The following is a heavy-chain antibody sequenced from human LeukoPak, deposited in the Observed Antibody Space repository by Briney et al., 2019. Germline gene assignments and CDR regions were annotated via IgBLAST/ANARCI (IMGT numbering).Heavy chain of an antibody. CDR1: GGSISSNSYY. CDR3: ARELADSSSWYATNYYYYYMDV. J-gene: IGHJ6*03. CDR2: IYYSGST. V-gene: IGHV4-39*07. D-gene: IGHD6-13*01. Sequence: PSETLSLTCAVSGGSISSNSYYWGWIRQPPGKGLEWIGSIYYSGSTYYNPSLKSRVTISVDTSKNQFSLKLSSVTAADTAVYYCARELADSSSWYATNYYYYYMDVWGKGTTVTISS.